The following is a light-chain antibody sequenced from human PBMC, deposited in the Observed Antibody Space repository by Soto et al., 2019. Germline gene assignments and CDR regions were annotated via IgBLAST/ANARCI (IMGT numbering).Light chain of an antibody. V-gene: IGKV1-39*01. CDR3: QQRYITPYT. CDR2: AAS. Sequence: DIQMTQSPSSLSASVGDRVTITCRASQIISSYLNWYQQKPGKAPRLLIYAASSLQSVVPSRFSGSGSGTEFTLTISILQPEDFAPYYCQQRYITPYTFGQVTQLESK. J-gene: IGKJ2*01. CDR1: QIISSY.